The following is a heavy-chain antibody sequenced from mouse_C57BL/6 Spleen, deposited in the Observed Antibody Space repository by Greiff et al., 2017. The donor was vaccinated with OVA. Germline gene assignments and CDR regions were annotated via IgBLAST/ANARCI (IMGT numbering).Heavy chain of an antibody. V-gene: IGHV2-4*01. Sequence: VKVVESGPGLVQPSQSLSITCTVSGFSLTSYGVHWVRQPPGKGLEWLGVIWSGGSTDYNAAFISKLSISKDNSKSQVFFKMNSLQADDTAIYYCAKPGYDGAWFAYWGQGTLVTVSA. J-gene: IGHJ3*01. CDR1: GFSLTSYG. D-gene: IGHD2-14*01. CDR2: IWSGGST. CDR3: AKPGYDGAWFAY.